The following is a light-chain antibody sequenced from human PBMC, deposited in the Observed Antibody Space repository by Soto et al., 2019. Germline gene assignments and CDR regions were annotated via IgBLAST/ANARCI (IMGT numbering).Light chain of an antibody. CDR2: DVT. CDR3: CSYAGSYTSPYV. CDR1: SSDVGDYSY. Sequence: QSALTQPRSVSGSPGQSVTISCTGTSSDVGDYSYVSWYQQHPGKAPKLIIYDVTKRPSGVPDRFSGSKSGNTASLTISGLQAEDEADYFCCSYAGSYTSPYVFGTGTKLTVL. J-gene: IGLJ1*01. V-gene: IGLV2-11*01.